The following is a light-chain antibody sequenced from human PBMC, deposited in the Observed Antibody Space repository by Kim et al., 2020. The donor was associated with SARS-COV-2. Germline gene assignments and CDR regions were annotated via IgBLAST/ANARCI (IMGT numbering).Light chain of an antibody. J-gene: IGLJ2*01. CDR2: DVS. Sequence: HSITISCTRTSRDFSGYNYVSWYQQHPAKAPNLMIYDVSKRPSWVSNRFSRSKSGNTASLTISGLQAEDEADYYCSSYTSSSTLVFGGGTQLTVL. V-gene: IGLV2-14*04. CDR1: SRDFSGYNY. CDR3: SSYTSSSTLV.